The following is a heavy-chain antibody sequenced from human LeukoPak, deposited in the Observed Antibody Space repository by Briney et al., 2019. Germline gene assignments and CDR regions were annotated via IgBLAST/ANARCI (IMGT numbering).Heavy chain of an antibody. D-gene: IGHD3-22*01. CDR3: ARGWDSGYYYHHWYFDL. J-gene: IGHJ2*01. Sequence: SETLSLTCTVSGGSISSYYWSWIRQPPGKGLEWIGYIYYSGSTNYNPSLKSRVTISVDTSKNQFSLKLSSVTAADTAVYYCARGWDSGYYYHHWYFDLWGRGTLVTVSS. CDR1: GGSISSYY. CDR2: IYYSGST. V-gene: IGHV4-59*01.